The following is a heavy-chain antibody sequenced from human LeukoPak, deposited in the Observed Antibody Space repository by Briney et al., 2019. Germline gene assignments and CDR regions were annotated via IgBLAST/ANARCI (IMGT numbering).Heavy chain of an antibody. CDR3: ARDLLGWELHYFDY. CDR1: EFTVSSNY. Sequence: PGGSLRLSCAASEFTVSSNYMTWVRQAPGKGLEWVSVIYTAGSTYYADSVKGRFTISRDNAKKSLYLEMNSLRDEDTAVYYCARDLLGWELHYFDYWGPGTLVTVSS. J-gene: IGHJ4*02. V-gene: IGHV3-53*01. CDR2: IYTAGST. D-gene: IGHD1-26*01.